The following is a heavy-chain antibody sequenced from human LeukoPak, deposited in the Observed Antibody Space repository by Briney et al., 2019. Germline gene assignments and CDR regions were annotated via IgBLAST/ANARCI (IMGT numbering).Heavy chain of an antibody. Sequence: SETLSLTCTVSGGPISRNSYYWGWIRQSPGKGLEWVAIFYYSGTTFKNPSLKSRVTISVDPSQNQFSLNLKSVTAADTAVYFCAKGRSPKAPFGYWGQGTLVTVSS. CDR1: GGPISRNSYY. V-gene: IGHV4-39*01. CDR2: FYYSGTT. CDR3: AKGRSPKAPFGY. J-gene: IGHJ4*02.